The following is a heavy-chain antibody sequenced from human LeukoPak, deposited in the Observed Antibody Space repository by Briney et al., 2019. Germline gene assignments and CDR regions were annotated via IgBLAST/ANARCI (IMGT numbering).Heavy chain of an antibody. V-gene: IGHV4-59*08. Sequence: SETLSLTCSVSGGSISNYYWSWVRQPPGKALEWIGYIYYSGPTNYSPSLKSRVTMSVDTSKNQFSLKLSSVTAADTAVYYCARHSYFAYWGRGTLVTVSS. J-gene: IGHJ4*02. CDR1: GGSISNYY. CDR3: ARHSYFAY. CDR2: IYYSGPT.